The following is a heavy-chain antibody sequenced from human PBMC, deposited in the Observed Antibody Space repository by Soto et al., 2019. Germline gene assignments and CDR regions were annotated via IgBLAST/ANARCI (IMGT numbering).Heavy chain of an antibody. J-gene: IGHJ6*03. CDR2: IYYSGST. Sequence: ASETLSVTCTVSGGSLSSSSYYSGWIRPPPGKGLEWIGSIYYSGSTYYNPSLKSRVTISVDTSKNQFSLKLSSVTAADTAVYYCARLAGGWGGYYYYYYMDVWGKGTTVTVSS. CDR3: ARLAGGWGGYYYYYYMDV. D-gene: IGHD7-27*01. CDR1: GGSLSSSSYY. V-gene: IGHV4-39*01.